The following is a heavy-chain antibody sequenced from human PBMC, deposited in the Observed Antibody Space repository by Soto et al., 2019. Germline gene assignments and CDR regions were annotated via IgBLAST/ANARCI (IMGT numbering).Heavy chain of an antibody. CDR1: GDSISSGGYS. CDR3: ARDSRSGFYLEY. J-gene: IGHJ4*02. D-gene: IGHD5-12*01. CDR2: IYHSGGT. V-gene: IGHV4-30-2*01. Sequence: HLQLQESGSGLVKPSQTLSLTCAVSGDSISSGGYSWNWIRQPPGKGLEWIGYIYHSGGTDFNPSLNSRVIITVDSSNNQFSLKLRSVTAADTAVYYCARDSRSGFYLEYWGQGTLITVSS.